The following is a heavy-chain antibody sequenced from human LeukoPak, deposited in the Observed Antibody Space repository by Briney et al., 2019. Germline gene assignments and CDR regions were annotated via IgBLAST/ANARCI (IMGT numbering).Heavy chain of an antibody. Sequence: GGSLRLSCAASGFTFSSYAMSWVRQAPGKGLEWVSAISGSGGSTYYADSVKGRFTISRDNSKNTLYLQMNSLRAEDTAVYYCARGYSGYDRLDYWGQGTLVTVSS. J-gene: IGHJ4*02. CDR1: GFTFSSYA. CDR2: ISGSGGST. CDR3: ARGYSGYDRLDY. D-gene: IGHD5-12*01. V-gene: IGHV3-23*01.